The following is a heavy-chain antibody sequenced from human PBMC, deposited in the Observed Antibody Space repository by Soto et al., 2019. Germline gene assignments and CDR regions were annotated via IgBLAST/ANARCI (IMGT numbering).Heavy chain of an antibody. V-gene: IGHV3-48*03. CDR1: GFTFSRYE. Sequence: VQLVESGGDLVQPGGSLRLSCAASGFTFSRYELNWVRQAPGEGLERGAYISSTGTSSVYADSVKGRVTTSRDNAKNSLFLQLNSLRDEDTAVYYCARETHFIDYWGQGTLVSVSA. J-gene: IGHJ4*02. CDR3: ARETHFIDY. CDR2: ISSTGTSS.